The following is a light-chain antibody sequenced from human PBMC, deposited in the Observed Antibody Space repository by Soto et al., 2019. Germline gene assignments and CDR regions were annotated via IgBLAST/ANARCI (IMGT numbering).Light chain of an antibody. V-gene: IGKV1-5*01. CDR3: QQYKKYST. CDR2: DAS. CDR1: QSIGSW. J-gene: IGKJ4*01. Sequence: DIQMTQSPSSLSESVVDRVTIAFRASQSIGSWLAWYQQKPGKAPKLLIYDASGLERGVPSRFSGSGSGTECTLTISSLQPDDFATYYCQQYKKYSTFGGGTKVDIK.